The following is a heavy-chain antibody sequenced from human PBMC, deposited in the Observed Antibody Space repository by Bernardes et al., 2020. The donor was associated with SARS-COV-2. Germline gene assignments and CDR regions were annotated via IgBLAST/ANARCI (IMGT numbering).Heavy chain of an antibody. Sequence: GGSLRLSCSASGFAVNGNSMSWVRQAPGKGLEWVSVIYGNGRTYYADSVKGRFTISRDNSKNTLSLQMNSLRAEDTALYYCLREKVVKTMAGVYDMGGQGTMVIVSS. CDR1: GFAVNGNS. V-gene: IGHV3-66*01. J-gene: IGHJ3*01. D-gene: IGHD3-22*01. CDR3: LREKVVKTMAGVYDM. CDR2: IYGNGRT.